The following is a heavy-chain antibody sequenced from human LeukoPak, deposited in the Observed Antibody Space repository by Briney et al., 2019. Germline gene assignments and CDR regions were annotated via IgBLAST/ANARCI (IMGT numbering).Heavy chain of an antibody. CDR1: GYTFTGYH. V-gene: IGHV1-2*06. CDR3: AVLGPLDY. Sequence: ASVKVSCKASGYTFTGYHMHWVRQAPGQGLEWMGRINPNRGDTKFAQKFQGRVTMTRDTSISTAYMELSRLRSDDTAVYYCAVLGPLDYWGQGTLVTVSS. D-gene: IGHD2-8*02. J-gene: IGHJ4*02. CDR2: INPNRGDT.